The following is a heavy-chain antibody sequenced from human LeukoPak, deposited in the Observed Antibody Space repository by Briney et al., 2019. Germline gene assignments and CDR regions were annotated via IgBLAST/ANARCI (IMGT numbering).Heavy chain of an antibody. D-gene: IGHD2-2*01. CDR2: FSATGGNT. CDR1: GFTFSFCA. CDR3: TKTRGPAAISSDY. Sequence: PGGSLRLSCAASGFTFSFCAMTWVRQPPGKGLEWVSTFSATGGNTYYADSVKGRFTISRDNSKNTLYLQMNSLRVEDTAVYYCTKTRGPAAISSDYWGQGTLVTVSS. V-gene: IGHV3-23*01. J-gene: IGHJ4*02.